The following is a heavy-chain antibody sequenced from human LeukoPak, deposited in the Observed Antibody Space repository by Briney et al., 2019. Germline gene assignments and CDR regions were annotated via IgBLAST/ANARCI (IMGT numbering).Heavy chain of an antibody. CDR2: ISGGYSYI. Sequence: GGSLRLSCAASGFTFSSYGMHWVRQAPGKGLEWVSSISGGYSYINYAASVKGRFTISRDSAKNSLYLQMDSLRAEDTAVYYCARAFGGYDSQHFYYYMDVWGKGTTVTVSS. CDR3: ARAFGGYDSQHFYYYMDV. CDR1: GFTFSSYG. V-gene: IGHV3-21*06. D-gene: IGHD5-12*01. J-gene: IGHJ6*03.